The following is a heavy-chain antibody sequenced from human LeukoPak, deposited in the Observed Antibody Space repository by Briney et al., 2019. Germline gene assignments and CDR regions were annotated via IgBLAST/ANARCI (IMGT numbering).Heavy chain of an antibody. V-gene: IGHV4-4*07. CDR1: GGSVSSYY. Sequence: SETLSLTCTFSGGSVSSYYWSWIRQPAGKGLEWIGRIYTSGSTNYNPSLKSRVTMSVDTSKNQVSLKMSSVTAADTAVYYCAKSGGYGLIDYGGQGTLVTVSS. CDR3: AKSGGYGLIDY. J-gene: IGHJ4*01. CDR2: IYTSGST. D-gene: IGHD6-25*01.